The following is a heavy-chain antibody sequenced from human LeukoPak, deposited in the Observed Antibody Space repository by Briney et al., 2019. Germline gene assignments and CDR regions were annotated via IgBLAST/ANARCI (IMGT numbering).Heavy chain of an antibody. D-gene: IGHD2-8*02. Sequence: GGSLRLSCAASGFTFSSYWMTWVRQAPGKGLEWVANIQQDGSDKYYVDSVKGRFTISRDNAKNSLYLQMDSLRAEDTAVYYCARGWCTHCYGMGVWGKGTTVTVSS. J-gene: IGHJ6*04. CDR1: GFTFSSYW. CDR3: ARGWCTHCYGMGV. V-gene: IGHV3-7*03. CDR2: IQQDGSDK.